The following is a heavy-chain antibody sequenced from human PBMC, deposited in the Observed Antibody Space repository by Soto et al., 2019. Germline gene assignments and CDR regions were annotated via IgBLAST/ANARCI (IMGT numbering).Heavy chain of an antibody. Sequence: QVQLQQWGAGLLKPSETLSLTCAVYGGSFSGYYWSWIRQPPGKGLEWIGEINHSGSTNYNPSLKSRVTISVDTSKNQFSLKLSSVTAADTAVYYCARTPKEYGGYGERRWVSGYFDYWGQGTLVTVSS. V-gene: IGHV4-34*01. CDR2: INHSGST. J-gene: IGHJ4*02. CDR1: GGSFSGYY. D-gene: IGHD5-12*01. CDR3: ARTPKEYGGYGERRWVSGYFDY.